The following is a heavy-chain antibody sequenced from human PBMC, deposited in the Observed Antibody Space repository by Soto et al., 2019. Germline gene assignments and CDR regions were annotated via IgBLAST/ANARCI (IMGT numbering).Heavy chain of an antibody. J-gene: IGHJ2*01. CDR2: ISTTSTYI. CDR3: ARADYEDWYFDL. D-gene: IGHD3-16*01. V-gene: IGHV3-21*01. CDR1: GFTFSTHS. Sequence: EVQLVESGGGLIRPGGSLRLSCAASGFTFSTHSMNWVRQAPGEGLEWVSSISTTSTYIYYTDSVRGRFTISRDNAKNSLYLQMNSLRADDTAVYYCARADYEDWYFDLWGRGTLVTVSS.